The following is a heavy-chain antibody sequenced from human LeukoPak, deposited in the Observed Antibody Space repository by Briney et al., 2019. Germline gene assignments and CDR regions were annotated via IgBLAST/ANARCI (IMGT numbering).Heavy chain of an antibody. D-gene: IGHD6-19*01. J-gene: IGHJ4*02. CDR1: GFTFSDYY. Sequence: GGSLRLSCAASGFTFSDYYMSWIRQAPGKGLKWVSYISSSSSYTNYADSVKGRFTISRDNAKNSLYLQMNSLRAEDTAVYYCARQPGYSSGWYDYWGQGTLVTVSS. CDR3: ARQPGYSSGWYDY. V-gene: IGHV3-11*06. CDR2: ISSSSSYT.